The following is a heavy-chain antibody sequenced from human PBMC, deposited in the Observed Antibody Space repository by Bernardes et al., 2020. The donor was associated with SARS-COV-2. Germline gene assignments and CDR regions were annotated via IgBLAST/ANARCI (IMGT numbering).Heavy chain of an antibody. CDR1: GNTFSDDT. V-gene: IGHV3-30-3*01. D-gene: IGHD2-15*01. CDR3: ARDLEGYCSGDRCSLGVYYYYGMDV. J-gene: IGHJ6*02. Sequence: GGSLRLSCAASGNTFSDDTMHWVRQAPGKGLEWVAIISFDGGKKYYADSVKGRFTISRDNSKNTLFLQMNSVRAEDTAVYYCARDLEGYCSGDRCSLGVYYYYGMDVWGQGTTVTVSS. CDR2: ISFDGGKK.